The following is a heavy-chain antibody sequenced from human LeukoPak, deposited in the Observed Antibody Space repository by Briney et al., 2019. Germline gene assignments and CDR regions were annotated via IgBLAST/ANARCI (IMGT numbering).Heavy chain of an antibody. Sequence: AASVTVSCKASGYNFISYAISWVRQAPGQGLEWMGGIIPIFGTANYAQKFQGRVTITADESTSTAYMELSSLRSEDTAVYYCARGRWGIDYWGQGTLVTVSS. CDR2: IIPIFGTA. CDR1: GYNFISYA. CDR3: ARGRWGIDY. J-gene: IGHJ4*02. V-gene: IGHV1-69*13. D-gene: IGHD7-27*01.